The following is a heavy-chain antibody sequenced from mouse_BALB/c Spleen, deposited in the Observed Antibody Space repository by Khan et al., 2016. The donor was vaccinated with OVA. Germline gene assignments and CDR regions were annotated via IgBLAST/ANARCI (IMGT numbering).Heavy chain of an antibody. CDR3: AREDTTVRAWFAY. CDR1: GYTFSSYW. J-gene: IGHJ3*01. V-gene: IGHV1S41*01. D-gene: IGHD1-1*01. CDR2: IAPGNNNI. Sequence: DLVKPGASVKLSCKASGYTFSSYWINWIKLRPGQGLEWIGLIAPGNNNIYYTEMFKGKATLTVDASSPTASIQLSSLSSEDSAVYFCAREDTTVRAWFAYWGQGTLVTVSA.